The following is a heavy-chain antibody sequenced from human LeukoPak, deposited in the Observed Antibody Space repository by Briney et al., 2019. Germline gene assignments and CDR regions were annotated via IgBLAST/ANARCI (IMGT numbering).Heavy chain of an antibody. Sequence: SETLSLTCTVSAGSITSTYWSWIRQPPGGGLDWIGYVYHSGSTGYNPSLQSRLTMSADASRNRLSLKLASVTAADTAVYYCSAYGRNSEYFVSWGQGTRVTVSS. CDR1: AGSITSTY. D-gene: IGHD4-23*01. CDR2: VYHSGST. CDR3: SAYGRNSEYFVS. V-gene: IGHV4-59*01. J-gene: IGHJ4*02.